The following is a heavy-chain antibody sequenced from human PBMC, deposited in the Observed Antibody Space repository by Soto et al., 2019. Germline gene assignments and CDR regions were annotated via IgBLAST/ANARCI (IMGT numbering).Heavy chain of an antibody. J-gene: IGHJ6*03. CDR3: ASTDYVAYYMDV. CDR2: IYYSGNT. CDR1: GGSISSGYY. D-gene: IGHD3-10*02. V-gene: IGHV4-31*03. Sequence: QVQLQESGPGLVKPSQTLSLTCSVSGGSISSGYYWTWIRQHPGKGLEWIGYIYYSGNTYYNPSLKSRVTISVDTSKNHFSLKLSSVTAADTAVYYCASTDYVAYYMDVWGQGTTVTVSS.